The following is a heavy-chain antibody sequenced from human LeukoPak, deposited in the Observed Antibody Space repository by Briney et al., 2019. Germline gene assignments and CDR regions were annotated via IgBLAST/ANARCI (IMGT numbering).Heavy chain of an antibody. CDR3: AKDSYYYGSGSPPDY. J-gene: IGHJ4*02. V-gene: IGHV3-23*01. Sequence: PGGSLRLSCAASGFTFSSYAMSWVRQAPGKGLEWVSAISGSGGSTYYADSVKGRFTISRDNSKNTLYLQMNSLRAEDAAVYYCAKDSYYYGSGSPPDYWGQGTLVTVSS. CDR1: GFTFSSYA. D-gene: IGHD3-10*01. CDR2: ISGSGGST.